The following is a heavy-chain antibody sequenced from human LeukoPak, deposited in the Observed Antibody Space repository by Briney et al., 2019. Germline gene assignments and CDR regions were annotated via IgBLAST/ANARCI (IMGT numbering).Heavy chain of an antibody. D-gene: IGHD6-13*01. Sequence: GGSLRLSCAASGFTFSSYSMNWVRQAPGKGLEWVSSISSSSYIYYADSVKGRFTISRDNAKNSLYLQMNSLRAEDTAVYYCARSHDRIAAAGNFDYWGQGTLVTVSS. CDR3: ARSHDRIAAAGNFDY. CDR2: ISSSSYI. J-gene: IGHJ4*02. V-gene: IGHV3-21*01. CDR1: GFTFSSYS.